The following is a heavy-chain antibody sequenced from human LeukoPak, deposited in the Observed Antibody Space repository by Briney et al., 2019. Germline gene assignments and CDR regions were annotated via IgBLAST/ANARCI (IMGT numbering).Heavy chain of an antibody. Sequence: SETLSLTCTVSGGSISSDCWSWIRQPPGKGLEWIVYICYTGSINYNPSLESRVTISVDTSKNQFSLKLTSVTAADTAIYYCARVPLEYNTATHFDSWGQGTLVTASS. CDR1: GGSISSDC. V-gene: IGHV4-59*01. D-gene: IGHD1-14*01. CDR2: ICYTGSI. J-gene: IGHJ4*02. CDR3: ARVPLEYNTATHFDS.